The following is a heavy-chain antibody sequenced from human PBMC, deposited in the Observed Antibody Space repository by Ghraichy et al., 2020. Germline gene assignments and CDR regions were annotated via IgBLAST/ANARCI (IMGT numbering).Heavy chain of an antibody. CDR1: GFIFSSYA. J-gene: IGHJ6*02. CDR2: ISGSGGNT. V-gene: IGHV3-23*01. D-gene: IGHD3-22*01. CDR3: ANLGSGYYPTPLSDGMDV. Sequence: GESLNISCAASGFIFSSYAMSWVRQAPGKGLEWVSSISGSGGNTYYADSVKGRFTISRDNSKNTLYLQMNSLRAEDTAVYYCANLGSGYYPTPLSDGMDVWGQGTTVTVSS.